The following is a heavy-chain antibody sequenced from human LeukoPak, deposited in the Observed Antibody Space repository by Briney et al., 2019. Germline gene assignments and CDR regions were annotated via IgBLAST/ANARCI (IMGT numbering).Heavy chain of an antibody. V-gene: IGHV3-33*06. CDR3: AKEYYDSSSCHDY. CDR1: GFTFSSYG. D-gene: IGHD3-22*01. J-gene: IGHJ4*02. CDR2: IWYDGSNK. Sequence: PGGSLRLSCAASGFTFSSYGMHWVRQAPGKGLGWVAVIWYDGSNKYYADSVKGRFTISRDNSKNTLYLQMNSLRAEDTAVYYCAKEYYDSSSCHDYWGQGTLVTVSS.